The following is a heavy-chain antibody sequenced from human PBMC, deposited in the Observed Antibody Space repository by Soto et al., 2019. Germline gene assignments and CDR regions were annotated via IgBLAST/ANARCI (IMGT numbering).Heavy chain of an antibody. CDR2: ISGSGGST. Sequence: EVQLLESGGGLVQPGGSLRLSCAASGFTFSNYAMSWVRQAPGKGLEWVSAISGSGGSTYYADSVKGRFTISRDNSKNTLSLQMNSLRAEDTAVYYCAKDRYCSGGSCYSEWAFDIWGQGTMVTVSS. CDR3: AKDRYCSGGSCYSEWAFDI. V-gene: IGHV3-23*01. J-gene: IGHJ3*02. CDR1: GFTFSNYA. D-gene: IGHD2-15*01.